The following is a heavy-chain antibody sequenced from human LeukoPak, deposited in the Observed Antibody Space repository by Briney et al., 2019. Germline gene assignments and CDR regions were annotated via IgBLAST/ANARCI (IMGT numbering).Heavy chain of an antibody. J-gene: IGHJ4*02. V-gene: IGHV3-23*01. CDR1: GITASSYA. CDR3: AKERRLDY. CDR2: ISGSGDRT. Sequence: GGSLRLSCAASGITASSYAMTWVRQAPGKGLEWVSSISGSGDRTMYADSVKGRFTISRDNFKNTLYLQMNSLRAEDTAVYYCAKERRLDYWGQGTLVTVSS.